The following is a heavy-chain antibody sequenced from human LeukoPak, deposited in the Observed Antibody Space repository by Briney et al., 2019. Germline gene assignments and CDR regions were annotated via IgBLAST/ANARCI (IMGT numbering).Heavy chain of an antibody. V-gene: IGHV1-69*05. D-gene: IGHD2-2*01. CDR1: GGTFSSYA. J-gene: IGHJ5*02. CDR2: IIPIFGTA. CDR3: ASTPGGSTSLTIDWFDP. Sequence: ASVKVSCKASGGTFSSYAISWVRQAPGQGLEWMGGIIPIFGTANYAQKFQGRVTITTDESTSTAYMELSSLRSEDTAVYYCASTPGGSTSLTIDWFDPWGQGTLVTVSS.